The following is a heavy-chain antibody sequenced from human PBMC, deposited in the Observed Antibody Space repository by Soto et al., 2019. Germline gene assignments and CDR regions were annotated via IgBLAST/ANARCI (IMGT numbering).Heavy chain of an antibody. CDR2: INAGNGNT. Sequence: ASVKVSCKASGYTFTSYAMQWVRQAPGQRLEWMGWINAGNGNTKYSQKFQGRVTITRDTSASTAYMELSSLRSEDTAVYYCASSFTVPAAMGYWGQGTLVTVSS. CDR1: GYTFTSYA. J-gene: IGHJ4*02. CDR3: ASSFTVPAAMGY. D-gene: IGHD2-2*01. V-gene: IGHV1-3*01.